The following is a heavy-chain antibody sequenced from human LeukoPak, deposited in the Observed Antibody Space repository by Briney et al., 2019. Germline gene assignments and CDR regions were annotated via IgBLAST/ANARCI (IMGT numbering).Heavy chain of an antibody. D-gene: IGHD3-22*01. CDR1: GVSFSGYY. J-gene: IGHJ4*02. CDR3: ARAVYDSSGPTPVDY. Sequence: SETLSLTCAVYGVSFSGYYWSWIRQPPGKGLEWIGEINHSGSTNYNPSLKSRVTISVDTSKNQFSLKLSSVTAADTAVYYCARAVYDSSGPTPVDYWGQGTLVTVSS. V-gene: IGHV4-34*01. CDR2: INHSGST.